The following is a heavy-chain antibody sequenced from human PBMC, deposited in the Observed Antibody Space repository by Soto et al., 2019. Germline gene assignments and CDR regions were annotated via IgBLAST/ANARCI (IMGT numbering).Heavy chain of an antibody. Sequence: GGSLRLSCAASGFTFSNYAMSWVRQAPGKGLEWVSTISGSGGSTYYTESVKGRFTISRDNSRNTLYLQMNSLRAEDTAVYYCAKAGGYSYSYYFYYGMDVWGQGTTVTV. CDR2: ISGSGGST. CDR3: AKAGGYSYSYYFYYGMDV. J-gene: IGHJ6*02. V-gene: IGHV3-23*01. D-gene: IGHD5-18*01. CDR1: GFTFSNYA.